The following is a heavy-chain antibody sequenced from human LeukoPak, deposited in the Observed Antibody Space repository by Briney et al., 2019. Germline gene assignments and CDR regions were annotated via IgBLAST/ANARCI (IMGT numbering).Heavy chain of an antibody. J-gene: IGHJ4*02. Sequence: ASVTVSCKASGYTFTSYDINWVRQAPGQGLEWMGWMNPNSGNTGYAQKFQGRVTMTRNTSISTAYMELSSLRSEDTAVYYCARGSEYYGSGSQGGPMFDYWGQGTLVTVSS. CDR3: ARGSEYYGSGSQGGPMFDY. D-gene: IGHD3-10*01. CDR1: GYTFTSYD. CDR2: MNPNSGNT. V-gene: IGHV1-8*01.